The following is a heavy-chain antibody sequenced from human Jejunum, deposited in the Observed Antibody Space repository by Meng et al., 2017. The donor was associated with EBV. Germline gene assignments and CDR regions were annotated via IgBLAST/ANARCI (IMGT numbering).Heavy chain of an antibody. J-gene: IGHJ4*02. CDR2: INHSGST. CDR3: ARVAFSYTTRSLDS. CDR1: RGSFSGYY. D-gene: IGHD3-16*02. V-gene: IGHV4-34*02. Sequence: QVKLKTWGDGFLKPSGTLSPTCAVHRGSFSGYYRSLIRQHPGKGLEWIGEINHSGSTNYNPSLRSRVTISVETSKNQFSLRLNSVTAADTAVYYCARVAFSYTTRSLDSWGQGTLVTVSS.